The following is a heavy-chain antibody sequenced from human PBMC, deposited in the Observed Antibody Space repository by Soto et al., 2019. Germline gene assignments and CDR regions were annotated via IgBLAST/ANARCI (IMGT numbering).Heavy chain of an antibody. Sequence: SETLSLTCTVSGGSISSYYWSWIRQPPGKGLEWIGYIYYSGSTNYNPSLKSRVTISVDTSKNQFSLKLSSVTAADTAVYYCARVDRPKYCSSTSCYEDWFDPWGQGTLVTVSS. CDR3: ARVDRPKYCSSTSCYEDWFDP. CDR1: GGSISSYY. V-gene: IGHV4-59*01. D-gene: IGHD2-2*01. J-gene: IGHJ5*02. CDR2: IYYSGST.